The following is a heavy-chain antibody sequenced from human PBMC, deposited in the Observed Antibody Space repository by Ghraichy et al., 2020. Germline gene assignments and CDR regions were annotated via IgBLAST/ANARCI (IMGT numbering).Heavy chain of an antibody. D-gene: IGHD1-1*01. CDR2: ISNDSVLT. CDR3: ARERGEIGTASTLGPFDS. J-gene: IGHJ4*02. CDR1: GFTFDDHY. Sequence: GGSLRLSCAASGFTFDDHYMIWIRLPPGKGLESVAIISNDSVLTNYGDSVKGRFTVSRDNANNSLSLDMNHLRVEDTAVYFCARERGEIGTASTLGPFDSWGQGTLVNFCS. V-gene: IGHV3-11*06.